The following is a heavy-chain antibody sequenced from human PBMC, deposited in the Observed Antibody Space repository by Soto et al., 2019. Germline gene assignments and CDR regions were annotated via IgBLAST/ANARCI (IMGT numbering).Heavy chain of an antibody. CDR2: IGTLSDT. D-gene: IGHD3-10*01. CDR1: GFTFSTFD. CDR3: ARGRSFSYDSTPPPMFDP. Sequence: GGSLRLSCAGSGFTFSTFDIHWVRQAPGKGLEWVSGIGTLSDTFYAASVQGRFTISRQNAKNSVYLQMKILRAGDTAFYYCARGRSFSYDSTPPPMFDPWGQGTLVTVSS. V-gene: IGHV3-13*01. J-gene: IGHJ5*02.